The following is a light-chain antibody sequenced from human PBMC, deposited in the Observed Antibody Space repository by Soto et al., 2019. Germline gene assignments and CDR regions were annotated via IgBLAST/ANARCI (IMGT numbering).Light chain of an antibody. J-gene: IGKJ5*01. CDR3: QRYGRSPPIT. Sequence: EIVLTQSPGTLSLSPGESATLSCQASQSISSNYLAWYQQKPGQAPRLLIYGASSRAPGIPDRFSGSGSGTTFTLTISRLEPEDFAVYYCQRYGRSPPITCGQGTRLEIK. CDR1: QSISSNY. CDR2: GAS. V-gene: IGKV3-20*01.